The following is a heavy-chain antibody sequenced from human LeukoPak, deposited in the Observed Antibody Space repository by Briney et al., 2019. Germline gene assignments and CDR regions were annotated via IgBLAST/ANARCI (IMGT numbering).Heavy chain of an antibody. D-gene: IGHD5-12*01. CDR2: ISGRTGGT. V-gene: IGHV3-23*01. Sequence: GGSLRLSGAASGFTFNTNGMSWVRQAPGKGLEWVSAISGRTGGTYYADSVKGRFTISRDNSKSTLYLQMDSLRAEDTAVYYCAKCGNSGCHLIDYWGQGTLVTVSS. CDR3: AKCGNSGCHLIDY. J-gene: IGHJ4*02. CDR1: GFTFNTNG.